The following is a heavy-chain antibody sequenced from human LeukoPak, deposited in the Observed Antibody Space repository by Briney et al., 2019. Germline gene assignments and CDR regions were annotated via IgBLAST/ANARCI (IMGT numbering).Heavy chain of an antibody. CDR2: IYHSGST. Sequence: SETLSLTCTVSGYSISNGYFWGWIRQPPGKGLEWIGSIYHSGSTYYNLSPNSRVTISVDTSKNQFSLKLNSVTAADTAVYYCARVVTSSWFFDYWGQGTLVTVSS. CDR1: GYSISNGYF. CDR3: ARVVTSSWFFDY. J-gene: IGHJ4*02. V-gene: IGHV4-38-2*02. D-gene: IGHD6-13*01.